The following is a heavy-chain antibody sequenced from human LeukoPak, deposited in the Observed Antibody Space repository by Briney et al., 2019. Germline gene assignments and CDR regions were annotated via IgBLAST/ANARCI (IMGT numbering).Heavy chain of an antibody. D-gene: IGHD3-22*01. CDR3: AKLLYYYDSSRLY. CDR1: GFTFSSYG. V-gene: IGHV3-23*01. J-gene: IGHJ4*02. CDR2: ISGSGGST. Sequence: PGGSLRLSCAASGFTFSSYGMSWVRQAPGKGLEWVSAISGSGGSTYYADSVKGRFTISRDNSKNTLYLQMNSLRAEDTAVYYCAKLLYYYDSSRLYWARGPGVTVPS.